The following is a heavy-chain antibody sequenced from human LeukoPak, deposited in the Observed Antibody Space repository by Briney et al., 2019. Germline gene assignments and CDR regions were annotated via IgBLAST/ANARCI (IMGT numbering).Heavy chain of an antibody. Sequence: GGSLRLSCAASGFTFSSYAMSWVRQAPGKGLEWVSAISGSGGSTYYADSVKGRFTISRDNAKNSLYLQMNSLRAEDTAVYYCATQKNDFWSGSSYDAFDIWAQGTMVTVSS. CDR3: ATQKNDFWSGSSYDAFDI. J-gene: IGHJ3*02. CDR1: GFTFSSYA. D-gene: IGHD3-3*01. CDR2: ISGSGGST. V-gene: IGHV3-23*01.